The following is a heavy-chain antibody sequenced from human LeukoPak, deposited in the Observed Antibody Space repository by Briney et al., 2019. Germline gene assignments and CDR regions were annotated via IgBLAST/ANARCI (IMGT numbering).Heavy chain of an antibody. CDR1: GFTFSDYY. V-gene: IGHV3-11*06. D-gene: IGHD6-13*01. CDR2: ISSSSSYT. Sequence: GGSLRLSCAASGFTFSDYYMSWVRQAPGKGLEWVSYISSSSSYTNYADSVKGRFTISRDNAKNSLYLQMSSRRAEDTAVYYCAREPLAAAGRLVDYWGQGTLVTVSS. J-gene: IGHJ4*02. CDR3: AREPLAAAGRLVDY.